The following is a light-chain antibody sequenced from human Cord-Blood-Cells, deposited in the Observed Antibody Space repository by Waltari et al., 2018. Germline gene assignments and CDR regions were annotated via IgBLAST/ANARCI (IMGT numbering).Light chain of an antibody. J-gene: IGKJ4*01. CDR3: QQYNNWPFT. V-gene: IGKV3-15*01. CDR2: GAS. Sequence: EIVMTQSPATLSVSPGERATLSCRASQSVSSNLAWYQQKPGQAPRLLIYGASTRATGIPARFSGSVSGTEFTLTISSLQSEDFAVYYCQQYNNWPFTFGGGTKVDIK. CDR1: QSVSSN.